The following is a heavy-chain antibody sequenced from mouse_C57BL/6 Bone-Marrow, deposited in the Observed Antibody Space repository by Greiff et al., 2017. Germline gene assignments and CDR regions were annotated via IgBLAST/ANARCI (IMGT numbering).Heavy chain of an antibody. Sequence: EVQLQQSGAELVRPGASVKLSCTASGFNIKDDYMHWVKQRPEQGLEWIGWIDPENGDTEYASKFQGKATITADTSSNTAYLQLSCLTSEDTAVYYCTSSPSYFDYWGQGTTLTVSS. J-gene: IGHJ2*01. CDR1: GFNIKDDY. D-gene: IGHD1-1*01. CDR3: TSSPSYFDY. V-gene: IGHV14-4*01. CDR2: IDPENGDT.